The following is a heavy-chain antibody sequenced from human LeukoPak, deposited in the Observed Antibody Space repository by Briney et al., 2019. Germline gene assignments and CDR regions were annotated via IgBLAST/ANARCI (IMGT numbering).Heavy chain of an antibody. D-gene: IGHD2-21*02. V-gene: IGHV7-4-1*02. CDR3: ARVVGCGGDCYSGISDY. CDR2: INTNTGNP. J-gene: IGHJ4*02. Sequence: ASVKVSCKASGYTFTSYAMNWVRQAPGQGLEWKGWINTNTGNPTYAQGFTGRFVLSLDTSVSTAYLQISSLKAEDTAVYYCARVVGCGGDCYSGISDYWGQGTLVTVSS. CDR1: GYTFTSYA.